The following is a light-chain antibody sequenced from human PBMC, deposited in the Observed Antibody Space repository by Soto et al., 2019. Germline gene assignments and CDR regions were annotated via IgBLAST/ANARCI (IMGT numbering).Light chain of an antibody. CDR2: GAS. J-gene: IGKJ3*01. CDR3: QQYGSAPPFG. Sequence: EIVLTQSPGTLSLSPGERATLSCRASQSVSSSYLAWYQQKPGQAPRLLIYGASSRATGIPDRFSGSGSGTDFTLTISRLEPEDVAVYYCQQYGSAPPFGFGPGTKVDIK. CDR1: QSVSSSY. V-gene: IGKV3-20*01.